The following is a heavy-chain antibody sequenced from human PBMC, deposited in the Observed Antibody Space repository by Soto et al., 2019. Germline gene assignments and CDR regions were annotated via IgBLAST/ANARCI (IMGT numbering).Heavy chain of an antibody. CDR3: ARGILETPILRYFDWLLXPDY. V-gene: IGHV3-21*01. CDR2: ISSSSYI. D-gene: IGHD3-9*01. Sequence: GGSLRLSCAASGFTFSSYSMNWVRQAPGKGLEWVSSISSSSYIYYADSVKGRFTISRDNSKNTLYLQMNSLRAEDTAVYYCARGILETPILRYFDWLLXPDYWGQGTLVTVSS. J-gene: IGHJ4*02. CDR1: GFTFSSYS.